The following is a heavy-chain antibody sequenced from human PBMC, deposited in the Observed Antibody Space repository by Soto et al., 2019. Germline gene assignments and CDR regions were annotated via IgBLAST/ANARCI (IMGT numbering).Heavy chain of an antibody. CDR3: ARDPGYDTSGYFVDY. CDR2: VYYIGRM. J-gene: IGHJ4*02. V-gene: IGHV4-61*01. D-gene: IGHD3-22*01. Sequence: ETLSLTCTVSGGSVSSGSYYWSWIRQPPGKGLEWIGYVYYIGRMNYNPSLKSRVTISVDTSKNQFSLKLSSVTAADTAVYYCARDPGYDTSGYFVDYWGQGTLVTVSS. CDR1: GGSVSSGSYY.